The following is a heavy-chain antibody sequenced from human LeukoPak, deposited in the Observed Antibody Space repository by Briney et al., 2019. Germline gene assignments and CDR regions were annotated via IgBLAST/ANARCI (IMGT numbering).Heavy chain of an antibody. J-gene: IGHJ6*03. Sequence: GGSLRLSCAASGFTFRNYGMNWVRQAPGKGLEWVSAISGGGGSTYYADSVKGGFTISRDNSKNTLYLQMNSLRAEDTAVYYCAKSSTFYYYYSMDVWGKGTTVTVSS. CDR2: ISGGGGST. CDR1: GFTFRNYG. V-gene: IGHV3-23*01. CDR3: AKSSTFYYYYSMDV.